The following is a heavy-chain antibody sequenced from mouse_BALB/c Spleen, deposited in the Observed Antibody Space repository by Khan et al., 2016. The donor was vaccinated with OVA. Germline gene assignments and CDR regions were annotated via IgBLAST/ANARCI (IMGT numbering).Heavy chain of an antibody. CDR2: IWNDGRT. CDR1: GFSLTNYG. Sequence: VQLQESGPGLVAPSQSLSITCTISGFSLTNYGVHWVRQNPGKGLEWLAVIWNDGRTNYNSALKSRLTITKDDSKSQVFLKMNSFQTDDTAVYCCACHTNWHYSLFDYWGQGTSVTVSA. J-gene: IGHJ2*02. D-gene: IGHD4-1*02. CDR3: ACHTNWHYSLFDY. V-gene: IGHV2-6-1*01.